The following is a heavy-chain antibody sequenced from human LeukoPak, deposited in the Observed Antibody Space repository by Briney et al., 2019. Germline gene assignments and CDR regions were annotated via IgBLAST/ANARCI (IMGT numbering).Heavy chain of an antibody. J-gene: IGHJ4*02. CDR1: GFTFSSYA. Sequence: GGSLRLSCAASGFTFSSYAMSWVRQAPGKGLEWVSAISSSGGSTYYADSVKGRFTISRDNPKNTLYLQMNSLRAEDTALYYCARNSYGTNNFDYWGQGTLVTVSS. D-gene: IGHD5-18*01. V-gene: IGHV3-23*01. CDR3: ARNSYGTNNFDY. CDR2: ISSSGGST.